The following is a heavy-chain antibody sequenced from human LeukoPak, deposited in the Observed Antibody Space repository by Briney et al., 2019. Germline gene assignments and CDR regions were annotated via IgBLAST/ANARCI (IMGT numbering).Heavy chain of an antibody. J-gene: IGHJ4*02. V-gene: IGHV3-23*01. CDR3: ANTYSSSWYPLFDS. D-gene: IGHD6-13*01. CDR1: GFTFSSYA. CDR2: ISGSGGST. Sequence: GGSLRLSCAASGFTFSSYAMSWVRQAPGKGLEWVSAISGSGGSTYYADSVKGRFTISRDNSKNTLYLQMNSLRAEDTALYYCANTYSSSWYPLFDSWGQGTLVTVSS.